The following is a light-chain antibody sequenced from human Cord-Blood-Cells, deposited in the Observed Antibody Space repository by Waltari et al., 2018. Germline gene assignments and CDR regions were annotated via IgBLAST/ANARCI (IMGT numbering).Light chain of an antibody. CDR2: EVS. CDR3: SSYAGSNNL. Sequence: QSALSQPPSAPGSPGQSVPLPCTRTSSRGGGYHYVSWYQQHPGKAPKLMIYEVSKRPSGVPDRFSGSKSGNTASLTVSGLQAEDEADYYCSSYAGSNNLFGGGTKLTVL. J-gene: IGLJ2*01. V-gene: IGLV2-8*01. CDR1: SSRGGGYHY.